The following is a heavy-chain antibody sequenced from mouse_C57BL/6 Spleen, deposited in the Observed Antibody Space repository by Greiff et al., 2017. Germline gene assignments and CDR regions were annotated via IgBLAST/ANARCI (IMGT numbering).Heavy chain of an antibody. J-gene: IGHJ2*01. Sequence: VQLQQPGAELVKPGASVKLSCKASGYTFTSYWMHWVKQRPGQGLEWIGMIHPSSGSTNYNEKFKSKATLTVDKSSSTAYMQLSSLTSVDSAVYYCARRGDGYFFDYWGQGTTLTVSS. D-gene: IGHD2-3*01. CDR3: ARRGDGYFFDY. CDR2: IHPSSGST. V-gene: IGHV1-64*01. CDR1: GYTFTSYW.